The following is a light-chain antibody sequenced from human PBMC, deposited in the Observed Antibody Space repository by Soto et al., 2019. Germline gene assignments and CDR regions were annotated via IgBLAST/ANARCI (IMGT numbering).Light chain of an antibody. CDR1: QSIIRW. CDR3: QQYTHNSRT. V-gene: IGKV1-5*01. CDR2: EAS. J-gene: IGKJ1*01. Sequence: DIHMTHSRSTVSAYLGYIVTMTCRASQSIIRWLTWYQQKPGKAPKLLIYEASSLESGVPSRFSGSGSGTEFTLTISSLQPDDFATYSCQQYTHNSRTFGQGTKVDIK.